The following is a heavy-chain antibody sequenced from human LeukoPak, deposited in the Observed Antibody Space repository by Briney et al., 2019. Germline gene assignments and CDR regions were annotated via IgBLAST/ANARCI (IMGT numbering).Heavy chain of an antibody. V-gene: IGHV4-34*01. D-gene: IGHD6-6*01. CDR1: GESLSGYY. J-gene: IGHJ6*03. Sequence: SETLSLTCAVYGESLSGYYWSWIRQPPGKGLEWIGEINQSGTTNYNPSLKSRVTISVDPSKNQFSLRLSSVTAADTAVYYCATGSSARPGTYYYIDVWGKGTTVTVSS. CDR3: ATGSSARPGTYYYIDV. CDR2: INQSGTT.